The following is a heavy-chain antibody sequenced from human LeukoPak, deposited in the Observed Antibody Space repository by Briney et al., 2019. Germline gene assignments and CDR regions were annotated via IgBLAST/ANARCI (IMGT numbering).Heavy chain of an antibody. CDR3: ARPFSPSSYAFDI. CDR2: ISSSSSYI. Sequence: GGSLRLSCAASGFTFSSYSMNWVRQAPGKGLEWVSSISSSSSYIYYADSVKGRFTISRDNAKNSLYLQMNSLRAEDTAVYYCARPFSPSSYAFDIWGQGTMVTVSS. D-gene: IGHD2-2*01. CDR1: GFTFSSYS. V-gene: IGHV3-21*01. J-gene: IGHJ3*02.